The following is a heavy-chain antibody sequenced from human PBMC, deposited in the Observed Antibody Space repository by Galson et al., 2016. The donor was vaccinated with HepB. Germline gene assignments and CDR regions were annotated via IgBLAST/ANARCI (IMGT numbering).Heavy chain of an antibody. CDR3: ARMDQVGTRGHTAGLTSNYYAMDI. Sequence: SVKVSCKASGVTFSSDGITWVRQAPGQGLEWMGGIIPMSGTANYALKFQGRVTITADESTTTAHMKLISLRSEDTAVDYCARMDQVGTRGHTAGLTSNYYAMDIWGQGTTVTVSS. CDR2: IIPMSGTA. V-gene: IGHV1-69*13. D-gene: IGHD2-21*02. CDR1: GVTFSSDG. J-gene: IGHJ6*02.